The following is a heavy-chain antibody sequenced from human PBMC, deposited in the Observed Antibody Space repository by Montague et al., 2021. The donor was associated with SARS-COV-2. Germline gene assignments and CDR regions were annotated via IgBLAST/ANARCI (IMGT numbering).Heavy chain of an antibody. CDR2: IYYSGGI. Sequence: SQSLSLICTVSGGSMSDHYWAWIRQPPGKGLEWLAYIYYSGGINSNASLKSRVSMSVDTSKNQFSLKLTSVTAADTAVYYCARAVSVRSAINWFDPWGQGTLVTVSS. V-gene: IGHV4-59*11. CDR3: ARAVSVRSAINWFDP. CDR1: GGSMSDHY. D-gene: IGHD3-10*01. J-gene: IGHJ5*02.